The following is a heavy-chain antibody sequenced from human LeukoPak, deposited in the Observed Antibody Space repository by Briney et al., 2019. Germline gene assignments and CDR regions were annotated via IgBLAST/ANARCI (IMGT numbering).Heavy chain of an antibody. J-gene: IGHJ3*02. D-gene: IGHD3-3*01. Sequence: ASETLSLTRTVSGGSISSSSYYWGWIRQPPGKGLEWIGGIYYSGSTYYNPSLKSRVTISVDTSKNQFSLKLSSVTAADTAVYYCARPRITIFGVVIDAFDIWGQGTMVTVSS. V-gene: IGHV4-39*01. CDR3: ARPRITIFGVVIDAFDI. CDR2: IYYSGST. CDR1: GGSISSSSYY.